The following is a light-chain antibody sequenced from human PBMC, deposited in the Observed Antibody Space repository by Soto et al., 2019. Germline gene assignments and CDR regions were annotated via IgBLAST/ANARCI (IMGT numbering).Light chain of an antibody. J-gene: IGLJ1*01. CDR2: EVN. Sequence: QSALTQPPSASGSPGQSVTISCTGTNSDVGGYNYVSWYQQYPGKAPKLIIYEVNERPSGVPDRFSGSKSGNTASLTVSGLQTADEADYYCSSYAGNNWYVFGNGTKVTVL. V-gene: IGLV2-8*01. CDR1: NSDVGGYNY. CDR3: SSYAGNNWYV.